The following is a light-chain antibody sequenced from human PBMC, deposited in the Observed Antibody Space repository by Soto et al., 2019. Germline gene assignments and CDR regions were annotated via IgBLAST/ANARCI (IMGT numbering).Light chain of an antibody. Sequence: DIQMTQSPSSLSASLGDRVTITCRASHGISNYLAWYQQKPGKVPKLLIYAASTLQSGVPSRFSGSGSGTDFTLTISSLQPEDVETYYCQNYNSDPITLGQGTRLEIK. CDR3: QNYNSDPIT. V-gene: IGKV1-27*01. J-gene: IGKJ5*01. CDR1: HGISNY. CDR2: AAS.